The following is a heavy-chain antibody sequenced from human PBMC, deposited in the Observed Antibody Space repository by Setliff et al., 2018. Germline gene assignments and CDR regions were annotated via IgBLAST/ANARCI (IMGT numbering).Heavy chain of an antibody. V-gene: IGHV4-34*01. D-gene: IGHD3-16*01. Sequence: SETLSLTCTFYGGPFGDYYWGWVRQTPGKGLEWIAEINPSGTTNYIPSLKGRLTTSVDTSKRQFSLKLISVTAADTAVYYCRFWSYVYKNDYWAQGTLVTVSS. J-gene: IGHJ4*02. CDR2: INPSGTT. CDR3: RFWSYVYKNDY. CDR1: GGPFGDYY.